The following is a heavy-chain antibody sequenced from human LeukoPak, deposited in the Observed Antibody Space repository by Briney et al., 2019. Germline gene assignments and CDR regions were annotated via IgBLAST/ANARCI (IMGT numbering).Heavy chain of an antibody. CDR1: GGSISSGGYY. V-gene: IGHV4-31*01. D-gene: IGHD2-2*01. Sequence: PSQTLSLTCTVSGGSISSGGYYWSWIRQHPGKGLEWIGYIYYSGSTYYNPSLKSQVTISVDTSKNQFSLKLSSVTAADTAVYYCARDRGAGYCSSTSCHHAFDIWGQGTMVTVSS. CDR3: ARDRGAGYCSSTSCHHAFDI. J-gene: IGHJ3*02. CDR2: IYYSGST.